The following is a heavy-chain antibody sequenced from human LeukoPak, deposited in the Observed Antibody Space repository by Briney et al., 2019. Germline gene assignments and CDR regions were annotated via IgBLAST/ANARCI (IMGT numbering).Heavy chain of an antibody. CDR2: ISSNGGST. D-gene: IGHD1-26*01. CDR1: GFTFSSYA. V-gene: IGHV3-64D*06. Sequence: GGSLRLSCSASGFTFSSYAMHWVRQAPGKGLEYVSAISSNGGSTYYADSVKGRFTISRDNSKNTLYLQMSSLRAEDTAVYYCAKDFVPRGGSYFPGFDYWGQGTLVIVSS. CDR3: AKDFVPRGGSYFPGFDY. J-gene: IGHJ4*02.